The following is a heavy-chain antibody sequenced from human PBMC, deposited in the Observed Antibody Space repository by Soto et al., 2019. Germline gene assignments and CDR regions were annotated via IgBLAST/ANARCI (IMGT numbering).Heavy chain of an antibody. Sequence: SETLSLTCAVYGGSFSGYYWSWIRQPPGKGLEWIGEINHSGSTNYNPSLKSRVTISVDTSKNQFSLKLSSVTAADTAVYYCARASGVGDFWSGYPPKTYYYYYYMDVWGKGTTVTVSS. D-gene: IGHD3-3*01. CDR1: GGSFSGYY. J-gene: IGHJ6*03. CDR3: ARASGVGDFWSGYPPKTYYYYYYMDV. V-gene: IGHV4-34*01. CDR2: INHSGST.